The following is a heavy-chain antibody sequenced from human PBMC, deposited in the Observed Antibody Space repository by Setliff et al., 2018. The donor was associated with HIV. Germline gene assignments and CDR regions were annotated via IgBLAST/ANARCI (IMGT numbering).Heavy chain of an antibody. Sequence: KPSETLSLTCTVSGGSIGGYYWSWIRQPPGTGLEWLGCIYSGGSTNYNPSLESRVTIAGDTSKNQFSLKLSSVTAADTAVYYCIIAYSSGWLAPMGFDSWGQGTLVTVSS. D-gene: IGHD6-19*01. J-gene: IGHJ4*02. CDR2: IYSGGST. CDR3: IIAYSSGWLAPMGFDS. V-gene: IGHV4-4*08. CDR1: GGSIGGYY.